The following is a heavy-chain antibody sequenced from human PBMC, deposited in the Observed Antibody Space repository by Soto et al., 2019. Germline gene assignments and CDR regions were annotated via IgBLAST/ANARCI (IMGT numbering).Heavy chain of an antibody. J-gene: IGHJ6*02. Sequence: GASVKVSCKASGYTITSYGISWVRQAPGQGLEWMGWISAYNGNTNYAQKLQGRVTMTTDTSTSTAYMELRSLGSDDTAVYYCARMDVVVVAAIDYDYYYYGMDVWGQGTTVTVSS. D-gene: IGHD2-15*01. CDR2: ISAYNGNT. CDR3: ARMDVVVVAAIDYDYYYYGMDV. CDR1: GYTITSYG. V-gene: IGHV1-18*01.